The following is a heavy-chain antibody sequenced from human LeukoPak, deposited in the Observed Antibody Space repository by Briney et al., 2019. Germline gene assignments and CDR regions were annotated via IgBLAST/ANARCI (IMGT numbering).Heavy chain of an antibody. CDR2: INHSGST. CDR1: GGSFSGYY. D-gene: IGHD6-19*01. CDR3: ARYIAVAGTEIDY. J-gene: IGHJ4*02. Sequence: PSETLSLTCAVYGGSFSGYYWSWIRQPPGKGLEWIGEINHSGSTNYNPSLKSRVTISVDTSKNQFSLKLSSVTAADTAVYYCARYIAVAGTEIDYWSQGTLVTVSS. V-gene: IGHV4-34*01.